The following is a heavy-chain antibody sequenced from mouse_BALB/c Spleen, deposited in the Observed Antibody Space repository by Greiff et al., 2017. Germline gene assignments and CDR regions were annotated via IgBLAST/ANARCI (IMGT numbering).Heavy chain of an antibody. CDR1: GFSLSRYS. Sequence: QVHVKQSGPGLVAPSQSLSITCTVSGFSLSRYSVHWVRQPPGKGLEWLGMIWGGGSTDYNSALKSRLSISKDNSKSQVFLKMNSLQTDDTAMYYCARGPPAGYWYGSSFAYWGQGTLVTVSA. J-gene: IGHJ3*01. CDR2: IWGGGST. D-gene: IGHD1-1*01. V-gene: IGHV2-6-4*01. CDR3: ARGPPAGYWYGSSFAY.